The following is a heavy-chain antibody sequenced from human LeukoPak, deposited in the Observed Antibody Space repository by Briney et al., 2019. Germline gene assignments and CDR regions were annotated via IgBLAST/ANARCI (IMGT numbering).Heavy chain of an antibody. J-gene: IGHJ4*02. CDR3: ARGQYDSSGYPVFDY. CDR1: GSMYNYY. D-gene: IGHD3-22*01. V-gene: IGHV4-59*08. CDR2: VYYSGTT. Sequence: SETLSLTCTVSGSMYNYYWSWIREPPGKGLEWIGYVYYSGTTNYNPSLKSRVTISIDTSKNQFSLKLNSVTAADTAVYYCARGQYDSSGYPVFDYWGQGTLVTVSP.